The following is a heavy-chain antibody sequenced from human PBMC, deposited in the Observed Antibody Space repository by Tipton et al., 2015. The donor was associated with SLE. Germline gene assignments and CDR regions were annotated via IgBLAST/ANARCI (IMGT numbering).Heavy chain of an antibody. CDR2: IYYSGST. CDR1: GGSFSGYY. Sequence: TLSLTCAVYGGSFSGYYWSWIRQPPGKGLEWIGYIYYSGSTNYNPSLKSRVTISVDTSKNQFSLKLSSVTAADTAVYYCARVDTAMAGFDYWGQGTLVTVSS. D-gene: IGHD5-18*01. CDR3: ARVDTAMAGFDY. J-gene: IGHJ4*02. V-gene: IGHV4-59*12.